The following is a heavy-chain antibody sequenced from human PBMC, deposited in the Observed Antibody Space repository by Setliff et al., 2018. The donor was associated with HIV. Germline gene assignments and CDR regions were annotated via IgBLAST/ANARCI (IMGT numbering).Heavy chain of an antibody. J-gene: IGHJ4*02. D-gene: IGHD3-22*01. CDR1: GFTFSNYN. V-gene: IGHV3-21*06. CDR2: IGTTSTYR. CDR3: ATGDESSGYYPFGC. Sequence: KPGGSLRLSCAASGFTFSNYNMNWVRQAPGKGLEWVSSIGTTSTYRFYADSVKGRFTISRDDAKSSLYLHMNSLRDGDTAVYYCATGDESSGYYPFGCWGQGTLVTVSS.